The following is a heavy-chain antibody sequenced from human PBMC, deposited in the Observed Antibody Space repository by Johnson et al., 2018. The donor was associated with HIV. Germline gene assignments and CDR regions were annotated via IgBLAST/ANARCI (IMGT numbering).Heavy chain of an antibody. CDR1: GITFSSYD. D-gene: IGHD5-18*01. J-gene: IGHJ3*02. Sequence: VQLVESGGGVVQPGRSLRLSCAASGITFSSYDMHWVRQATGKGLEWVSAIGTAGDTYYPGSVKGRFTISRDNSKNTLYLQMNSLRAEDTAIYYCARGQLWLLDDALDIWGQGTMVTVSS. V-gene: IGHV3-13*01. CDR3: ARGQLWLLDDALDI. CDR2: IGTAGDT.